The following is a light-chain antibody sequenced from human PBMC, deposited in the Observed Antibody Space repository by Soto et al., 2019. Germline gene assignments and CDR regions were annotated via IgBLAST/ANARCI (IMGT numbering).Light chain of an antibody. Sequence: DIPMTQSPSTLSASVGDRVTITCRASQSISSWLAWYQQKQGKAPKLLIYKAASLESGVPSRFSGSGSGTEFTLTISSLQPDDFATYYCQQYNSYSAFGQGTKLEIK. CDR2: KAA. CDR3: QQYNSYSA. V-gene: IGKV1-5*03. J-gene: IGKJ2*01. CDR1: QSISSW.